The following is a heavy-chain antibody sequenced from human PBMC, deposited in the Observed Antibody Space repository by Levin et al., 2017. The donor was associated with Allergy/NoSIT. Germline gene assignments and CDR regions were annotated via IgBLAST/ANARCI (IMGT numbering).Heavy chain of an antibody. CDR1: GFTFSSYA. CDR3: ARVTLTVITTGAFDI. D-gene: IGHD3-22*01. J-gene: IGHJ3*02. V-gene: IGHV3-30-3*01. CDR2: ISYDGSNK. Sequence: GESLKISCAASGFTFSSYAMHWVRQAPGKGLEWVAVISYDGSNKYYADSVKGRFTISRDNSKNTLYLQMNSLRAEDTAVYYCARVTLTVITTGAFDIWGQGTMVTVSS.